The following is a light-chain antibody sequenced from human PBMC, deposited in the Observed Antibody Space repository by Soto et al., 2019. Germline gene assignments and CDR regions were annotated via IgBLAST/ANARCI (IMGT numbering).Light chain of an antibody. CDR1: TGAVTSGHY. Sequence: QTVVTQEPSLTVSPGGTVTLTCGSSTGAVTSGHYPYWFQQKPGQAPRTLIYDTRNKHSWTPARFSGSLLGGKAALTLSGAQPEDEAVYYCLVSLSGARVFGGGTKVTVL. J-gene: IGLJ2*01. CDR3: LVSLSGARV. V-gene: IGLV7-46*01. CDR2: DTR.